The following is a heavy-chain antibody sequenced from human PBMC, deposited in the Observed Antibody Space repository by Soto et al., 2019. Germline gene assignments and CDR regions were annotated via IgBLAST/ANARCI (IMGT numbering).Heavy chain of an antibody. CDR3: ARANWNDVGMGISGYGMDV. J-gene: IGHJ6*02. CDR2: IDHSGST. CDR1: GGSFNSYY. D-gene: IGHD1-1*01. Sequence: SETLSLTCAVYGGSFNSYYWNWIRQPPGKGLEWIGEIDHSGSTNYNPSLKSRVTLSVDTSKNQFSLKLSSVTAADTAVYYCARANWNDVGMGISGYGMDVWGQGTTVTVSS. V-gene: IGHV4-34*01.